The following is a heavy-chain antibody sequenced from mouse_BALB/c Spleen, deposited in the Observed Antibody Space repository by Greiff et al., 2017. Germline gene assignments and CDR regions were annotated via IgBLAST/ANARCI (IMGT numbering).Heavy chain of an antibody. CDR2: ISSGSSTI. J-gene: IGHJ4*01. V-gene: IGHV5-17*02. CDR1: GFTFSSFG. CDR3: ARWGPYAMDY. Sequence: EVHLVESGGGLVQPGGSRKLSCAASGFTFSSFGMHWVRQAPEKGLEWVAYISSGSSTIYYADTVKGRFTISRDNPKNTLFLQMTSLRSEDTAMYYCARWGPYAMDYWGQGTSVTVSS.